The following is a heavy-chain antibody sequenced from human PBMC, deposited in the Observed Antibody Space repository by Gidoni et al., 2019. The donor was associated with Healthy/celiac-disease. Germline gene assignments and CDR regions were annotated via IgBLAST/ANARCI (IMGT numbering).Heavy chain of an antibody. V-gene: IGHV3-48*02. CDR2: ISSSSSTI. CDR3: ARDPYGDYVLRFDY. Sequence: EVQLVESGGGLVQPGGSLRLSCAASGFPFSSYSMNWVRQAPGKGLEWFSYISSSSSTIYYADSVKGRFTISRDNAKNSLYLQMNSLRDEDTAVYYCARDPYGDYVLRFDYWGQGTLVTVSS. D-gene: IGHD4-17*01. J-gene: IGHJ4*02. CDR1: GFPFSSYS.